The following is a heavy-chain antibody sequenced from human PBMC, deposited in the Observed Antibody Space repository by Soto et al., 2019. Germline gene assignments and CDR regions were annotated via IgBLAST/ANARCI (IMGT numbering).Heavy chain of an antibody. CDR1: GGSISSSNW. Sequence: SETLSLTCAVSGGSISSSNWWSWVRQPPGKGLEWIGEIYHSGSTNYNPSLKSRVTISVDKSKNQFFLTLTSVTAADTAVYYCARGRGYCSPFGCAPVWGQGALVTVSS. J-gene: IGHJ4*02. CDR2: IYHSGST. D-gene: IGHD2-15*01. CDR3: ARGRGYCSPFGCAPV. V-gene: IGHV4-4*02.